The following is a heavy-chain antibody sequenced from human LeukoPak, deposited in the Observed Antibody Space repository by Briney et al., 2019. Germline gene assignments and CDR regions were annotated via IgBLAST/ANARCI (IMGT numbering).Heavy chain of an antibody. J-gene: IGHJ6*03. V-gene: IGHV4-39*07. Sequence: SETLSLTCTVSGGSIISTTYYWGWIRQPPGKGLEWIASIYYSGSPYYNPSLKSRVTISVDTSKNQFSLKLSSVTAADTAVYYCARGAADRNNYYYYIDVWGKGTTVTVSS. CDR3: ARGAADRNNYYYYIDV. CDR1: GGSIISTTYY. CDR2: IYYSGSP. D-gene: IGHD1/OR15-1a*01.